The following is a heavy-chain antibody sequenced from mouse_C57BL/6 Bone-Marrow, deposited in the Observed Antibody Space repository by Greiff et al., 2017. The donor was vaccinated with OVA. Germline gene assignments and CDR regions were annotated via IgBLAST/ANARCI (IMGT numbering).Heavy chain of an antibody. D-gene: IGHD2-2*01. J-gene: IGHJ4*01. CDR2: IYPSDSET. V-gene: IGHV1-61*01. CDR3: ARFSGYYYAMDY. CDR1: GYTFTSYW. Sequence: QVQLQQSGAELVRPGSSVKLSCKASGYTFTSYWMDWVKQRPGQGLEWIGNIYPSDSETHYNQKFKDKATLTVDKSSSTAYMQLSSLTSDDSAVYYGARFSGYYYAMDYWGQGTSVTVSS.